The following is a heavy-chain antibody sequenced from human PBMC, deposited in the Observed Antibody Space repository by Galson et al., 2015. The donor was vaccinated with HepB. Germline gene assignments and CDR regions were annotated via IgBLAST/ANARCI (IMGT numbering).Heavy chain of an antibody. Sequence: SVKVSCKASGFTFTSSAVQWVRQARGQRLEWIGWIVVGSGNTNYAQKFQERVTITRDMSASTAYMELSSLRSEDTAVYYCAADFPDKYGVLLASIDYWGQGTLVTVSS. CDR3: AADFPDKYGVLLASIDY. J-gene: IGHJ4*02. V-gene: IGHV1-58*01. D-gene: IGHD4-17*01. CDR1: GFTFTSSA. CDR2: IVVGSGNT.